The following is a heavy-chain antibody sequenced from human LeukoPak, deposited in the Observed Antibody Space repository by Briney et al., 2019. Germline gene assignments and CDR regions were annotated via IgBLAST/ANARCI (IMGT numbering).Heavy chain of an antibody. CDR3: ARMEVYDSSGYPFDY. V-gene: IGHV4-31*03. D-gene: IGHD3-22*01. J-gene: IGHJ4*02. CDR1: GGSISSGGYY. Sequence: SQTLSLTCTVSGGSISSGGYYWSWIRQQRGKGGGWIVYIYEGGRTYNNPSRKNRVTISVYTSKNQFSLKLSSVTAADTAVYYCARMEVYDSSGYPFDYWGQGTLVTVSS. CDR2: IYEGGRT.